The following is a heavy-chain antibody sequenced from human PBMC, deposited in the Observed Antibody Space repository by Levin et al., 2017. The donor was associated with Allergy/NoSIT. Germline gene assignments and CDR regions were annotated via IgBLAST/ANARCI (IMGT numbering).Heavy chain of an antibody. V-gene: IGHV3-49*03. CDR2: IRSTAYGGTT. CDR3: LYGAGRPSY. CDR1: GFTFGDFA. Sequence: GGSLRLSCRASGFTFGDFAMTWYRQAPGKGLEWVGIIRSTAYGGTTEYAASVKDRFIMSRDDFQSIAYLQMNRLQIAAPGVYSCLYGAGRPSYWGQGALVTVSS. J-gene: IGHJ4*02. D-gene: IGHD3-10*01.